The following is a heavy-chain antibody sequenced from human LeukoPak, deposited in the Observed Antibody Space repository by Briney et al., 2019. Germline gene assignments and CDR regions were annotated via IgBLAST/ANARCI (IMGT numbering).Heavy chain of an antibody. CDR2: IYPGDSDT. CDR3: AGHWAPRRVATVPGY. J-gene: IGHJ4*02. D-gene: IGHD5-12*01. CDR1: GYSFTSYW. V-gene: IGHV5-51*01. Sequence: GESLQISCKGSGYSFTSYWIGWVRQMPGKGLEWMGIIYPGDSDTRYSPSFQGQVTISADKSISTAYLQWSSLRASDTAMYYCAGHWAPRRVATVPGYWGQGTLVTVSS.